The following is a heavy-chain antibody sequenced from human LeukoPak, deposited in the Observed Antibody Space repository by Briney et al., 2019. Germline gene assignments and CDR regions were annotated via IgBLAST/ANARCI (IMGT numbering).Heavy chain of an antibody. V-gene: IGHV3-21*01. J-gene: IGHJ3*02. CDR1: GFTFSSYS. CDR2: ISSSSSYI. Sequence: GGSLRLSCTASGFTFSSYSMNWVRQAPGKGLEWVSSISSSSSYIYYADSVRGRFTISRDNAKNSLYLQMNSLRAEDTAVYYWARDVLKYSSSSVAFDIWGKGTMVTVSS. D-gene: IGHD6-6*01. CDR3: ARDVLKYSSSSVAFDI.